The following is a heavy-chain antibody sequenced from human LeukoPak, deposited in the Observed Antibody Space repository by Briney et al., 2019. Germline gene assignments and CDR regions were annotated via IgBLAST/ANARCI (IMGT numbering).Heavy chain of an antibody. D-gene: IGHD3-10*01. V-gene: IGHV4-31*03. CDR2: IYYSGST. CDR1: GGSISSGGYY. J-gene: IGHJ4*02. CDR3: ARFYGSGSLFDY. Sequence: PSETLSLTCTVSGGSISSGGYYWSWIRQHPGKGLEWIGYIYYSGSTYYNPSLKSRVTISVDTSKNQFSLKLSSVTAADTAVYYCARFYGSGSLFDYWGQGTLVTVSS.